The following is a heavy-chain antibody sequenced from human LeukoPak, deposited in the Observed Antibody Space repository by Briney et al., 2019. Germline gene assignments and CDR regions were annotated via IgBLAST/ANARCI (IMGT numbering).Heavy chain of an antibody. CDR2: IFYSGST. J-gene: IGHJ6*02. V-gene: IGHV4-59*12. CDR3: ASSFKTTGYGMDV. D-gene: IGHD3-9*01. CDR1: GGSISDYY. Sequence: SETLSLTCTVSGGSISDYYWSWIRQPPGKGLEWIGYIFYSGSTNYNPSLKSRVTMSVDTSKNQFSLKLSSVTAADTAVYYCASSFKTTGYGMDVRGQGTTVTVSS.